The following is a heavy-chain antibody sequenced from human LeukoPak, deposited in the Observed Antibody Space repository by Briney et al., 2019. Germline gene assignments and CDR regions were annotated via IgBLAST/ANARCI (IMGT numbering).Heavy chain of an antibody. Sequence: GGSLRLSCAASGFTFSSYWMSWVRQAPGKGLEWVANIKQDGSEKYYVDSVKGRFTISRDNAKNSLYLQMNSLRAEDTAVYYCATYSSSNGREFQYWGQGTLVTVSS. CDR3: ATYSSSNGREFQY. CDR2: IKQDGSEK. J-gene: IGHJ1*01. CDR1: GFTFSSYW. D-gene: IGHD2-2*01. V-gene: IGHV3-7*01.